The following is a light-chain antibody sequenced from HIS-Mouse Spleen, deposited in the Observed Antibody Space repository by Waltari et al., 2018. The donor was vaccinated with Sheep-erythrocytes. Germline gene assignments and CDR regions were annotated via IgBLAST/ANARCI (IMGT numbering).Light chain of an antibody. CDR3: SSYAGSNNWV. J-gene: IGLJ3*02. CDR2: EVS. V-gene: IGLV2-8*01. CDR1: SSDVGGYNY. Sequence: QSALTQPPSASGSPGQSVTISCTGTSSDVGGYNYVSWYQQHPGKAPKLMLYEVSKRTSGVPDRFSGYKSGNTASLTVSGLQAEDEADYYCSSYAGSNNWVFGGGTKLTVL.